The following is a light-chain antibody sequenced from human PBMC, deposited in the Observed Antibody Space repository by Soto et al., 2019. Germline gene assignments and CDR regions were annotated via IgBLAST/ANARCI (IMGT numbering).Light chain of an antibody. V-gene: IGKV1-5*03. Sequence: DIPMTQSPSTLSASVGDRVTITCRASHSISSWLAWYQQKPGKAPKLLMFKASSLESGVPSRFSGSGSGTEFTLTISSLQPDDFATYYCQQYHSYSCTFGQGTKLEIK. CDR2: KAS. CDR3: QQYHSYSCT. J-gene: IGKJ2*02. CDR1: HSISSW.